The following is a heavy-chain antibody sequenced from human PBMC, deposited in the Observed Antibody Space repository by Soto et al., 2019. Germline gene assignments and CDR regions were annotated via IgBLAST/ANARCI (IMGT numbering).Heavy chain of an antibody. J-gene: IGHJ6*02. Sequence: SDTLSLTCAVYGGSFSGYYWSWIRQPPGKGLEWIGEINHSGSTNYNPSLKSRVTISVDTSKNQFSLKLSSVTAADTAVYYCARGPVDTAMVTGYYYYGMDVWGQGTTVTVS. CDR1: GGSFSGYY. D-gene: IGHD5-18*01. CDR3: ARGPVDTAMVTGYYYYGMDV. CDR2: INHSGST. V-gene: IGHV4-34*01.